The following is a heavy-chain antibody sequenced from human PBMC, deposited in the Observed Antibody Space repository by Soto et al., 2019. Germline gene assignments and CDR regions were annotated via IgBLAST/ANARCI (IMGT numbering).Heavy chain of an antibody. J-gene: IGHJ5*02. V-gene: IGHV1-69*06. Sequence: GASVKVSCKASGATLDSFINYGITWVRQAPGQGLEWMGGIIPVFGAANHAQKFQGRVTISADKSTSTAYMELSSLRSEDTAVYYCARDYYGAGSYYYWFDPWGQGTLVTVSS. CDR1: GATLDSFINYG. CDR3: ARDYYGAGSYYYWFDP. CDR2: IIPVFGAA. D-gene: IGHD3-10*01.